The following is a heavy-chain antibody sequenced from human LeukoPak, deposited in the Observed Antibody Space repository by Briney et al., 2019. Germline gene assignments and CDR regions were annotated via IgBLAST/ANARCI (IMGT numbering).Heavy chain of an antibody. Sequence: GGSLRLSCAASGFTFSSYWMSWVRQAPGKGLEWVANIKQDGSEKYYVDSVKGRFTISRDNAKNSLYLQMNSLRAEDTAVYYCARVEGFVVVPAGHIDYWGQGTLVTVSS. J-gene: IGHJ4*02. CDR1: GFTFSSYW. CDR2: IKQDGSEK. D-gene: IGHD2-2*01. CDR3: ARVEGFVVVPAGHIDY. V-gene: IGHV3-7*03.